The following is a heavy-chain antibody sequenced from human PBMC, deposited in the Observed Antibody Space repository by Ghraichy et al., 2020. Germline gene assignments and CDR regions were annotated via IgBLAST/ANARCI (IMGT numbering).Heavy chain of an antibody. V-gene: IGHV3-23*01. CDR3: AKPRDNVPGRRGDDAFDI. J-gene: IGHJ3*02. Sequence: GGSLRLSCAASGFRFSSYAMTWVRQAPGKGLEWVSCSGGGTYYADSVKVRFTISRDNSKNTLYLQMNSLTADDTAVYYCAKPRDNVPGRRGDDAFDIWGQGTMVTVSS. D-gene: IGHD2-15*01. CDR1: GFRFSSYA. CDR2: SGGGT.